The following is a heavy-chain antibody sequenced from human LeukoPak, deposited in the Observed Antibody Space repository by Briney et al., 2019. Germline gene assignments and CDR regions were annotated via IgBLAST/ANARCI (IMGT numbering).Heavy chain of an antibody. Sequence: PGGSLRLSCAASGFTFSSYGMHWVRQAPGKGLEWVAVISYDGSNKYYADSVKGRFTISRDNSKNTLYLQMNSLRAEDTAVYYCAKDRSIAAAGPGGDYSGQGTLVTVSS. CDR3: AKDRSIAAAGPGGDY. V-gene: IGHV3-30*18. CDR1: GFTFSSYG. J-gene: IGHJ4*02. D-gene: IGHD6-13*01. CDR2: ISYDGSNK.